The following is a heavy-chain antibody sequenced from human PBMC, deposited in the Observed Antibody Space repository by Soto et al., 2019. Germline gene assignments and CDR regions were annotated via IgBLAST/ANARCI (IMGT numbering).Heavy chain of an antibody. J-gene: IGHJ3*02. D-gene: IGHD3-10*01. CDR1: GFTFSPYY. CDR3: ARDSGVLLWFGDPTSNAFDI. CDR2: TTQDGNDK. V-gene: IGHV3-7*01. Sequence: GGSLRLSCAASGFTFSPYYMSWVRQAPGKGLEWLAMTTQDGNDKHYVDSVRGRFTISRDSAKNSMYLQMNSLTVEDTAIYYCARDSGVLLWFGDPTSNAFDIWG.